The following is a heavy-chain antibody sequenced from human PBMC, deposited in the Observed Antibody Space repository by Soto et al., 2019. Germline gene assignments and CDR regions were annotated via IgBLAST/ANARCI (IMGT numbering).Heavy chain of an antibody. Sequence: PGGSLRLSCAASGFTFSSYSMSWVRQAPGKGLEWVSSISSSSSYIYYADSVKGRFTISRDNAKTSLYLKMNSLRAEDTAVFYCARPSPYCSSTSCHVDYWGQGTLVTVSS. CDR3: ARPSPYCSSTSCHVDY. J-gene: IGHJ4*02. CDR1: GFTFSSYS. D-gene: IGHD2-2*01. CDR2: ISSSSSYI. V-gene: IGHV3-21*01.